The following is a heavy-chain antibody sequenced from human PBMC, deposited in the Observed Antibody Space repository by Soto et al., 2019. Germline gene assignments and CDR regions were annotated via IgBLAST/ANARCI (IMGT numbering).Heavy chain of an antibody. J-gene: IGHJ4*02. V-gene: IGHV4-59*08. CDR2: ISYSGST. Sequence: QVQLQESGPGLVKPSETLSLTCTVSGGSISSFDWNWIRQSPGKGLEWIGYISYSGSTNYNPSPKSRVTISVDTSKNQSSLKLSSVTAADTAVYYCARQDTSGYAFDYWGQGTLVTVSS. D-gene: IGHD3-22*01. CDR1: GGSISSFD. CDR3: ARQDTSGYAFDY.